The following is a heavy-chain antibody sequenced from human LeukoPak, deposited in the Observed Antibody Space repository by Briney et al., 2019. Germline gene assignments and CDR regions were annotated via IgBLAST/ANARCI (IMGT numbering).Heavy chain of an antibody. D-gene: IGHD2-15*01. Sequence: SETLSLTCAVYSGSFSDCYWTWIRQSPGKGLECIGEINHSGSSKYNPSLKSRVTISVDTSKNQFSLKLNSVTAADTAVYYCARGRPYCSGGSCYPYYFDYWGQGTLVTVSS. CDR2: INHSGSS. V-gene: IGHV4-34*01. CDR3: ARGRPYCSGGSCYPYYFDY. J-gene: IGHJ4*02. CDR1: SGSFSDCY.